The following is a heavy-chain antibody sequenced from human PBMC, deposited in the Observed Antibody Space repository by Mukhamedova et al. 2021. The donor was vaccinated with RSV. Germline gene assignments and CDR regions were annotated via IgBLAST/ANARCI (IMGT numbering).Heavy chain of an antibody. D-gene: IGHD6-19*01. CDR3: ARGRSSGWRGIYFDY. CDR2: INHSGST. Sequence: WSWIRQPPGKGLEWIGEINHSGSTNYNPSLKSRVTISVDTSKNQFSLKLSSVTAADTAVYYCARGRSSGWRGIYFDYWGQGTLVT. J-gene: IGHJ4*02. V-gene: IGHV4-34*01.